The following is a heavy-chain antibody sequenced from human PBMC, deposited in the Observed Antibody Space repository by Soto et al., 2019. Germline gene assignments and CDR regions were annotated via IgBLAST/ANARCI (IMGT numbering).Heavy chain of an antibody. V-gene: IGHV3-33*01. CDR3: ARGDSYYYDSSGYDAFDI. J-gene: IGHJ3*02. CDR1: GFTFSSYG. Sequence: GGSLRLSCAASGFTFSSYGMHWVRQAPGKGLEWVAVMWYDGSNKYYADSVKGRFTISRDNSKNTLYLQMNSLRAEDTAVYYCARGDSYYYDSSGYDAFDIWGQGTMVTVSS. D-gene: IGHD3-22*01. CDR2: MWYDGSNK.